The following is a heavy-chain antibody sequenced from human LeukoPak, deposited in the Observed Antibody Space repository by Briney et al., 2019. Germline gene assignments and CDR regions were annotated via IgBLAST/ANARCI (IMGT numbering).Heavy chain of an antibody. CDR2: IYYSGST. V-gene: IGHV4-59*01. D-gene: IGHD5-18*01. J-gene: IGHJ4*02. Sequence: SETLSLTCTVSGGSISSYYWNWIRQPPGKGLEWIGYIYYSGSTNYNPSLESRVTMSVDTSKNQFSLKLSSVTAADTAVHYCARGQHSCGYFNGFDYWGQGTLVTVSS. CDR3: ARGQHSCGYFNGFDY. CDR1: GGSISSYY.